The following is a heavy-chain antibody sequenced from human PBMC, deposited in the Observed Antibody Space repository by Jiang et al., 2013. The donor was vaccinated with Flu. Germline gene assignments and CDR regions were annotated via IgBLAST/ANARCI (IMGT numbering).Heavy chain of an antibody. CDR2: ST. Sequence: STNYNPSLKSRVTISVDKSKNQFSLKLSSVTAADTAVYYCARTDGSSWYGVYAFDIWGQGTMVTVSS. CDR3: ARTDGSSWYGVYAFDI. D-gene: IGHD6-13*01. V-gene: IGHV4-4*02. J-gene: IGHJ3*02.